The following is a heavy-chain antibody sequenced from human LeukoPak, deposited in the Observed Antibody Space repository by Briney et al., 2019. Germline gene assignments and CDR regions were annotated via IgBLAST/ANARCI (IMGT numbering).Heavy chain of an antibody. CDR1: GGSISSGGYS. J-gene: IGHJ4*02. V-gene: IGHV4-30-2*02. Sequence: SETLSLTCAVSGGSISSGGYSWSWIRQPPGKGLEWIGYIYHSGSTYYNPSLKSRATISVDTSKKQFSLKLSSVTAADTAVYYCARFQAAAGTYGFTNAIWGQGTLVTVSS. D-gene: IGHD6-13*01. CDR2: IYHSGST. CDR3: ARFQAAAGTYGFTNAI.